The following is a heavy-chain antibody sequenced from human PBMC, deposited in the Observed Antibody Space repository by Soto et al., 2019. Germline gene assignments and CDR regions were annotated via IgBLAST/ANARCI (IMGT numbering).Heavy chain of an antibody. V-gene: IGHV2-5*02. Sequence: QITLKESGPALVKPTQTLTLTCTFSGFSLSTSGVGVGWIRQPPGEALEWLALIYWDDYKHFSPSLESRLTNTKDTSKNQGVLTMTNMDPVDKATYYRVPKGGGDRILDYWGQGTLVTVSS. CDR2: IYWDDYK. D-gene: IGHD3-16*01. CDR3: VPKGGGDRILDY. J-gene: IGHJ4*02. CDR1: GFSLSTSGVG.